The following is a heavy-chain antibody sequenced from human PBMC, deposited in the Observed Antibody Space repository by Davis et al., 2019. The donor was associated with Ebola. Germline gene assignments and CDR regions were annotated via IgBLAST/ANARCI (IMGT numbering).Heavy chain of an antibody. V-gene: IGHV4-38-2*01. CDR2: IYHSGST. D-gene: IGHD2-2*01. CDR1: GYSISSGYY. CDR3: ARGGSTSPFDY. Sequence: PSETLSLTCDVSGYSISSGYYWGWIRQPPGKGLEWIGSIYHSGSTYYSPSLKSRVTISVDMSKNQFSLMLTSATAADTAVYFCARGGSTSPFDYWGQGTLVTVSS. J-gene: IGHJ4*02.